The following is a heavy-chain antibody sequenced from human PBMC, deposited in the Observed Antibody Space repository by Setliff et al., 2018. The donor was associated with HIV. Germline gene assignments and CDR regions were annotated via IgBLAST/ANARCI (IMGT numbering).Heavy chain of an antibody. CDR1: GGSISSDNYY. V-gene: IGHV4-61*02. CDR3: ARDWSGYSSSRGSYYYYMDV. Sequence: PSETLSLTCTVSGGSISSDNYYWTWVRQPAEKGLEWIGRIYTSGSTNYNPSLKSRVTISVDTSKNQFSLRLSSVSAADTAIYYCARDWSGYSSSRGSYYYYMDVWGKGTTVTVS. CDR2: IYTSGST. D-gene: IGHD6-13*01. J-gene: IGHJ6*03.